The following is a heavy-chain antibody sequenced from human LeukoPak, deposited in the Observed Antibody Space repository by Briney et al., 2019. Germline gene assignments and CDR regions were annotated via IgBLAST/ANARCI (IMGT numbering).Heavy chain of an antibody. J-gene: IGHJ4*02. CDR2: IYYSGST. CDR3: ARVGYCSSTSCYTEYYFDY. Sequence: SETLSLTCTVSGGSISSSSYYWGWIRQPPGKGREWIGSIYYSGSTYYNPSLKSRVTISVDTSKNQFSLKLSSVTAADTAVYYCARVGYCSSTSCYTEYYFDYWGQGTLVTVSS. CDR1: GGSISSSSYY. V-gene: IGHV4-39*07. D-gene: IGHD2-2*02.